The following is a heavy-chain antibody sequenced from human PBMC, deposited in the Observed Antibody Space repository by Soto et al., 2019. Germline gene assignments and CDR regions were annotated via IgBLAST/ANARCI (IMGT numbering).Heavy chain of an antibody. J-gene: IGHJ4*02. V-gene: IGHV3-23*01. CDR3: ARVGAYLGAFGYFDY. D-gene: IGHD3-10*01. CDR2: ISGSGGST. Sequence: PGRSLRLSWAASALTFSSYAMSWVRQAPGKGLEWFSAISGSGGSTYYADSVKGRFTISRDNSKNTLYLQMNSLRAEDTAVSYCARVGAYLGAFGYFDYSGQGA. CDR1: ALTFSSYA.